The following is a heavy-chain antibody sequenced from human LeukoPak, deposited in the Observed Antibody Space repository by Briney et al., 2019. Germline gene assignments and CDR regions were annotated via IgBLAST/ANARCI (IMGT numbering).Heavy chain of an antibody. D-gene: IGHD3-16*01. V-gene: IGHV3-74*01. Sequence: GGSLRLSCAASGFTFSNFWMHWVRQAPGKGLVWVALIYGDGSFTRYADSVKGRFTISRDNSGNTLFLQMNSLRVEDTAVYYCAKDQGSGHGAYTWGTFDYWGPETLVTVFS. CDR2: IYGDGSFT. CDR1: GFTFSNFW. J-gene: IGHJ4*01. CDR3: AKDQGSGHGAYTWGTFDY.